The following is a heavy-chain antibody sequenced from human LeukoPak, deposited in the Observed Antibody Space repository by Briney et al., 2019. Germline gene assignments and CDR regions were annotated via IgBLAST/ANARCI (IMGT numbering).Heavy chain of an antibody. Sequence: GGSRRLSCAASGFTFSSYAMSWVRQAPGKGLEWVSAISGSGGSTYYADSVKGRFTISRDNSKNTLYLQMNSLRAEDTAVYYCAKFRGYYDSSGVRTDYWGQGTLVTVSS. D-gene: IGHD3-22*01. CDR1: GFTFSSYA. J-gene: IGHJ4*02. V-gene: IGHV3-23*01. CDR3: AKFRGYYDSSGVRTDY. CDR2: ISGSGGST.